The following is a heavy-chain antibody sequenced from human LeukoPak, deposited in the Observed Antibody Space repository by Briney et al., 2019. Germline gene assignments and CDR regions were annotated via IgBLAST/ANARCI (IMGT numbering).Heavy chain of an antibody. Sequence: GGSLRLSCAASGFDLNTYEMNWVHQAPGKGLEWIADITISGHTKNYADSVKGRFTISRDNAGTSLYLQMSSLTVEDTGVYYCARGDPHADLWGQGTLVTVSS. CDR1: GFDLNTYE. V-gene: IGHV3-48*03. CDR3: ARGDPHADL. J-gene: IGHJ5*02. CDR2: ITISGHTK.